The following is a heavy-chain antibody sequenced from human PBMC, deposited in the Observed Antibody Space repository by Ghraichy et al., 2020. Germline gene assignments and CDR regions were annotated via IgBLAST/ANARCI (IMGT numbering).Heavy chain of an antibody. J-gene: IGHJ1*01. D-gene: IGHD2-15*01. CDR3: AKDVGRGGGSCFHH. CDR2: ISGSGGNT. Sequence: GESLNISCAASGFTFSSYAMSWVRQAPGKGLEWVSAISGSGGNTYYADSVKGRFTFSRDNSKNTLYLQMNSLRAEDTAVYYWAKDVGRGGGSCFHHWGQGTLVTVSS. CDR1: GFTFSSYA. V-gene: IGHV3-23*01.